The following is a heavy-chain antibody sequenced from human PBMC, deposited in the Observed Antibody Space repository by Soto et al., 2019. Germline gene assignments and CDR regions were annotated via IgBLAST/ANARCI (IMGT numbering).Heavy chain of an antibody. D-gene: IGHD6-6*01. J-gene: IGHJ4*02. CDR1: GDSVNSAY. Sequence: QVQLQEMGPGLVKPSQTLTITCTVSGDSVNSAYWSWIRQLPGKGLEWMGNIYHTGRTFYNPSLKSRLAISIDTSKPLFSLKLRSVTASDTAVYYCARTDAYNSSFFDSWGQGTVFTVSS. CDR2: IYHTGRT. V-gene: IGHV4-31*03. CDR3: ARTDAYNSSFFDS.